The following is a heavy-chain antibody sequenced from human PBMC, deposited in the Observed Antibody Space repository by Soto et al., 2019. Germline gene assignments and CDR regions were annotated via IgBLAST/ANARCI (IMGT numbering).Heavy chain of an antibody. CDR1: GGSFSGYY. Sequence: QVHLQQWGAGVLKPSETLSLTCAVSGGSFSGYYWTWIRQIPGKGLEWIGEINQSGNTKYNPSLMSRVTMSVDTSRNQFSLKLRSVTAADTAVYYCARPSYALNWDFHYGMQVWGQGTSVTVSS. V-gene: IGHV4-34*01. D-gene: IGHD2-2*01. CDR3: ARPSYALNWDFHYGMQV. J-gene: IGHJ6*02. CDR2: INQSGNT.